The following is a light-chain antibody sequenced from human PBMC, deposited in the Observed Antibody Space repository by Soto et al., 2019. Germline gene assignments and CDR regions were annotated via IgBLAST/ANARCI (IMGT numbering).Light chain of an antibody. Sequence: EIVLTQSPGTLSLSPGERATLSCRASQSVSTNYLAWYQRKPGQAPRLLIYGASSRATDIPNRFSGSGSGTDCTLTITRLKAEDFAVYYCQQYGSSPPTFGQGNKVEIK. CDR1: QSVSTNY. J-gene: IGKJ1*01. CDR2: GAS. V-gene: IGKV3-20*01. CDR3: QQYGSSPPT.